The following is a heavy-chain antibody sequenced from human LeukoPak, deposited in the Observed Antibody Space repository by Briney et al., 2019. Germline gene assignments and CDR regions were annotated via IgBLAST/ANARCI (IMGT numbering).Heavy chain of an antibody. V-gene: IGHV3-43*02. CDR3: VKSSDYNWNVLFDY. Sequence: PGGSLRLSCAASGFTFDDYAMHWVRQAPGKGLEWVSLISGDGGSTYYTDSVKGRFTISRDNSKNSLYLQMNSLRTEDTAFYYCVKSSDYNWNVLFDYWGQGTLVTVSS. J-gene: IGHJ4*02. CDR1: GFTFDDYA. CDR2: ISGDGGST. D-gene: IGHD1-1*01.